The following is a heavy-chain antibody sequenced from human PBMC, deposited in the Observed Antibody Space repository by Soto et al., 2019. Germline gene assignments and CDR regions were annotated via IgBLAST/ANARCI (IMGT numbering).Heavy chain of an antibody. D-gene: IGHD3-3*01. CDR3: ARGGGITIFGVDSGENDAFDI. CDR2: IYPGDSDT. CDR1: GYSFTSYW. Sequence: GESLKISCKGSGYSFTSYWIGWVRQMPGKGLEWMGIIYPGDSDTRYSPSFQGQVTISADKSISTAYLQWSSLKASDTAMYYCARGGGITIFGVDSGENDAFDIWGQGTMLTVSS. V-gene: IGHV5-51*01. J-gene: IGHJ3*02.